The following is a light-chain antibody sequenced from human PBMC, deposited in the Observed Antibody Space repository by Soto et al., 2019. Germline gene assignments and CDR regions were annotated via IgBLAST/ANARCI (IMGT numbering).Light chain of an antibody. CDR1: SGDIGTYNF. Sequence: QSALTPPPSASGSPGQSVTISCTGTSGDIGTYNFVSWYQQHPGKAPQLMIYEVTKWPSGVPDRFSGSKSGNTASLTISGLQGEDEADYYCSSYAGNNNYVFGTGTKVTVL. J-gene: IGLJ1*01. CDR2: EVT. CDR3: SSYAGNNNYV. V-gene: IGLV2-8*01.